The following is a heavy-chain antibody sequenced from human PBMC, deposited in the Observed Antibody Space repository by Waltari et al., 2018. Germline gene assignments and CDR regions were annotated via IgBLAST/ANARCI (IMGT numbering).Heavy chain of an antibody. V-gene: IGHV4-4*07. J-gene: IGHJ5*02. Sequence: QVQLQESGPGLVKPSETRSLICTVPGWSISYYYWSWLRQPAGKALEWIVRLYASWNXXXXPSLKSRVTMSVDTSKNQFSLKLTSVSAADTAVYYCARGSAEVAGTFDPWGQGTLVIVSS. CDR3: ARGSAEVAGTFDP. D-gene: IGHD6-19*01. CDR1: GWSISYYY. CDR2: LYASWNX.